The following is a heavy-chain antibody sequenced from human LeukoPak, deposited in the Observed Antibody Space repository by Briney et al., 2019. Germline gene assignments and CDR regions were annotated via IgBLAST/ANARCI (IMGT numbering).Heavy chain of an antibody. CDR1: GYTFTGYY. Sequence: ASVKVSCKASGYTFTGYYMHWVRQAPGQGLEWMGWINPNSGGTNYAQKFQGRVTMTRDKSIRTAYMGLSRLTSDDTAVYYCARSWGIMITMIVVGWFDPWGQGTLVTVSS. CDR2: INPNSGGT. CDR3: ARSWGIMITMIVVGWFDP. V-gene: IGHV1-2*02. J-gene: IGHJ5*02. D-gene: IGHD3-22*01.